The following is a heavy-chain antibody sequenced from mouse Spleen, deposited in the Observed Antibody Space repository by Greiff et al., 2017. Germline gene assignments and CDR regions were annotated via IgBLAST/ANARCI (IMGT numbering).Heavy chain of an antibody. CDR1: GYTFTDYE. V-gene: IGHV1-15*01. CDR3: TRALYFDY. J-gene: IGHJ2*01. Sequence: VQLQQSGAELVRPGASLTLSCKASGYTFTDYEMHWVKQTPVHGLEWIGAIDPETGGTAYNQKFKGKATLTADKSSSTAYMELRSLTSEDSAVYYCTRALYFDYWGQGTTLTVSS. CDR2: IDPETGGT.